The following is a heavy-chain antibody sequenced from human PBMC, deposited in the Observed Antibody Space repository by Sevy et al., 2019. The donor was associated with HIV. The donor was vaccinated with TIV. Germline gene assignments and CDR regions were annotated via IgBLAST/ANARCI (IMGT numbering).Heavy chain of an antibody. CDR1: GGSFSGYY. CDR2: INHSGST. V-gene: IGHV4-34*01. J-gene: IGHJ3*02. D-gene: IGHD2-2*01. CDR3: ARHCGSTSCSHAFDI. Sequence: SETLSLTCAVYGGSFSGYYWSWIRQPPGKGLEWIGEINHSGSTNYNPSLKSRVTISVDTSKNQFSLKLSSVTAADTAVYYCARHCGSTSCSHAFDIWSQGTMVTVSS.